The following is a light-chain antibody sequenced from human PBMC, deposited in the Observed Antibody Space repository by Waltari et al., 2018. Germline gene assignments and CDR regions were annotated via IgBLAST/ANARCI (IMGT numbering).Light chain of an antibody. J-gene: IGKJ1*01. V-gene: IGKV3-11*01. CDR2: AAS. CDR1: QSVSSY. CDR3: QQRSNWPRT. Sequence: EIVLTQSPATLSLSPGERATLSCRASQSVSSYLAWYQQKPGQAPRLLIYAASTRATGIPARFSGSGSGTDFTLTISILEPEDFAVYYCQQRSNWPRTFGQGTKVEIK.